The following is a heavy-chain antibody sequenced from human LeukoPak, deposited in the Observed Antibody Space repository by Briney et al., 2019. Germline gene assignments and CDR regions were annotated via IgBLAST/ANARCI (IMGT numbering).Heavy chain of an antibody. CDR1: GFTVSSNY. CDR2: IYSGGST. J-gene: IGHJ4*02. CDR3: ARGYGDYDYFDY. V-gene: IGHV3-53*01. Sequence: PGGSLRRSCAASGFTVSSNYMSWVRQAPGKGLEWVSVIYSGGSTYYADSVKGRFTISRDNSKNTLYLQMNSLRAEDTAVYYCARGYGDYDYFDYWGQGTLVTVSS. D-gene: IGHD4-17*01.